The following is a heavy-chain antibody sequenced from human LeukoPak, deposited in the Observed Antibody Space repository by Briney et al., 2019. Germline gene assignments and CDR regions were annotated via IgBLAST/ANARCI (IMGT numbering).Heavy chain of an antibody. V-gene: IGHV4-39*01. CDR1: GGSISSGSYY. Sequence: PSETLSLTCTLSGGSISSGSYYWGWIRQPQGKGLEWIGSIYYSGSTYYNPSLKSRVTISVDTSKNQFSLKLSSVTAADTAVYYCAGTGNYYYYGMDVWGQGTTVTVSS. CDR3: AGTGNYYYYGMDV. J-gene: IGHJ6*02. CDR2: IYYSGST.